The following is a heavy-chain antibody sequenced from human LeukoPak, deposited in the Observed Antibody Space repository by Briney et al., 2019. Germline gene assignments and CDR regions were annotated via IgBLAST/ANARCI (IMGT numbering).Heavy chain of an antibody. CDR2: INAGNSNT. CDR3: ARVGITHTFDF. J-gene: IGHJ4*02. CDR1: GYTFTNYA. V-gene: IGHV1-3*03. D-gene: IGHD1-14*01. Sequence: ASVKVSCKASGYTFTNYAMHWVRQAPGQRLEWMGWINAGNSNTKYSQEFQGRVTLTRDTSASTAYMELSSLRSEDMAVYYCARVGITHTFDFWGQGTLATVSS.